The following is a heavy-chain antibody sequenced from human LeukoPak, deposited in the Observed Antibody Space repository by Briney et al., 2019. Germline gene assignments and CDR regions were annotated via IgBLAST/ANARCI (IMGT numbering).Heavy chain of an antibody. CDR1: GGTFSSYA. CDR2: IIPIFGTA. CDR3: ARMDDFDAFDI. D-gene: IGHD2-2*03. Sequence: ASVKVSCKASGGTFSSYAISWVRQAPGQGLEWMGGIIPIFGTANYAQKLQGRVTMTTDTSTSTAYMELRSLRSDDTAVYYCARMDDFDAFDIWGQGTMVTVSS. J-gene: IGHJ3*02. V-gene: IGHV1-69*05.